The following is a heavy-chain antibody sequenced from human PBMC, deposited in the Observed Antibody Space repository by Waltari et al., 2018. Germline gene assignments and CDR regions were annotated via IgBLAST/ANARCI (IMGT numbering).Heavy chain of an antibody. CDR3: ARGARRTSQTTGWWYFDL. V-gene: IGHV3-74*01. Sequence: EVQLVESGGGVVQPGGSLRLSCEASEFTFSLYWMHWVRQVPGKGLEWVSRSNSDGSSISYADSVKGRFTISKDNARNTVYLQMNSLRAEDTAIYYCARGARRTSQTTGWWYFDLWGRGTLLTVSS. CDR2: SNSDGSSI. CDR1: EFTFSLYW. D-gene: IGHD4-17*01. J-gene: IGHJ2*01.